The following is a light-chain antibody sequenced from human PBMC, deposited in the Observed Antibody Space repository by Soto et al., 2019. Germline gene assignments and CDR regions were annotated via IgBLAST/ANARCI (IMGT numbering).Light chain of an antibody. V-gene: IGLV2-8*01. CDR1: SSDVGGYNY. CDR3: ISYAGSNNLV. J-gene: IGLJ2*01. CDR2: EVS. Sequence: QSALTQPPSASGSPGQSVTISCTGTSSDVGGYNYVSWYQQHPGKVPKLVIYEVSKRPSGVPDRFSGSKSGNTASLTVSGLQAEDEADYYCISYAGSNNLVFGGGTKLTVL.